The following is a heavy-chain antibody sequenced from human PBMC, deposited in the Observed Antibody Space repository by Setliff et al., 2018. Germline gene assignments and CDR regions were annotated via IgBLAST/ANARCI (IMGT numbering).Heavy chain of an antibody. J-gene: IGHJ4*02. CDR3: AKVKKPLIRGSGFDY. Sequence: GESLKISCAASGFVFGTYGMHWVRQAPGKGLDWVASVRFDGSYKVYADSVKGRFTISRDNSENTLFLQMTSLRPEDTGIYYCAKVKKPLIRGSGFDYWGLGTLVTVSS. V-gene: IGHV3-30*02. D-gene: IGHD2-8*01. CDR1: GFVFGTYG. CDR2: VRFDGSYK.